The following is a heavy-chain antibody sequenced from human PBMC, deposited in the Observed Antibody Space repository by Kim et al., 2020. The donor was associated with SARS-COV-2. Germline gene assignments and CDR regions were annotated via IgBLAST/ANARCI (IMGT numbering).Heavy chain of an antibody. D-gene: IGHD1-1*01. Sequence: GGSLRLSCAASGFTFSDYYMSWFRQAPGKGLEWVSYITSSGTTIYYADSVKGRFTISRDNAKNSLYLQMNSLRAEDTAVYYCATGSTPRPWYFDLWGRGTLVTVSS. V-gene: IGHV3-11*01. J-gene: IGHJ2*01. CDR3: ATGSTPRPWYFDL. CDR2: ITSSGTTI. CDR1: GFTFSDYY.